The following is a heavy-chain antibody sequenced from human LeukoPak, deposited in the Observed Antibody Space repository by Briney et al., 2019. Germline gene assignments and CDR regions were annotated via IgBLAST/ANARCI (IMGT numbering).Heavy chain of an antibody. CDR1: GGTFSSYA. Sequence: ASVKVSCKASGGTFSSYAISWVRQAPGQGLEWMGGIIPIFGTANYAQKFQGRVTITADESTSTAYMELSSLRSEDTAVYYCARVDYHDSRNWFDPWGQGTLVTVSS. CDR2: IIPIFGTA. V-gene: IGHV1-69*13. J-gene: IGHJ5*02. D-gene: IGHD3-22*01. CDR3: ARVDYHDSRNWFDP.